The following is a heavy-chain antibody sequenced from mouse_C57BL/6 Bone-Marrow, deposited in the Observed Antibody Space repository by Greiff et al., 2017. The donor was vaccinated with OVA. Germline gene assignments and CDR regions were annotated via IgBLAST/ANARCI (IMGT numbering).Heavy chain of an antibody. Sequence: QVQLQQPGAELVKPGASVKMSCKASGYTFTSYWITWVKQRPGQGLEWIGDIYPGSGSTNYSEKFKSKATLTVDTSSSTAYMQLSSLTSEDSAVYYCARVSDYRVVAYWGQGTLVTVSA. V-gene: IGHV1-55*01. CDR1: GYTFTSYW. D-gene: IGHD2-4*01. CDR3: ARVSDYRVVAY. CDR2: IYPGSGST. J-gene: IGHJ3*01.